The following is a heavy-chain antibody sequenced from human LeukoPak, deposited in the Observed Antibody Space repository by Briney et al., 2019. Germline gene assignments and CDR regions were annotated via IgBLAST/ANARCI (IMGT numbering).Heavy chain of an antibody. CDR1: GYSFTSYW. J-gene: IGHJ4*02. V-gene: IGHV5-51*01. CDR2: IDPSDSET. Sequence: GESLKISCKASGYSFTSYWIGWVRQMPGKGLEWMGIIDPSDSETRYTPSFQGQVTISVDKSLTTADPQWNSLKASDTAMYYCARQTAMGRSGDYWGQGTLVTVSS. D-gene: IGHD5-18*01. CDR3: ARQTAMGRSGDY.